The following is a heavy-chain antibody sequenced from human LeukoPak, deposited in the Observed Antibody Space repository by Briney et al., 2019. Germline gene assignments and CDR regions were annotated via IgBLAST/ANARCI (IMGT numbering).Heavy chain of an antibody. D-gene: IGHD3-22*01. CDR2: INHSGST. CDR3: AREEDYYDSSGTVRDY. J-gene: IGHJ4*02. V-gene: IGHV4-34*01. CDR1: GGSFSGYY. Sequence: PSETLSLTCAVYGGSFSGYYWSWIRQPPGKGLEWIGEINHSGSTNYNPSLKSRVTISVDTSKNQFSLKLSSVTAADTAVYYCAREEDYYDSSGTVRDYWGQGTLVTVSS.